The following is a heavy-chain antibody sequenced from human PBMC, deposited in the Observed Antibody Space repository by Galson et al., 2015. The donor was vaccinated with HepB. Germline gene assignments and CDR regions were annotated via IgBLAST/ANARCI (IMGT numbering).Heavy chain of an antibody. CDR1: GFSLSTSGVG. Sequence: PALVKPTQTLTLTCTFSGFSLSTSGVGVGWIRQPPGKALEWLALIYWDDDKRYSPSLKSRLTITKDTSKNQVVLTMTNMDPVDTATYYCAHTPLGYSSSWYVFWFDPWGQGTLVTVSS. CDR2: IYWDDDK. D-gene: IGHD6-13*01. J-gene: IGHJ5*02. CDR3: AHTPLGYSSSWYVFWFDP. V-gene: IGHV2-5*02.